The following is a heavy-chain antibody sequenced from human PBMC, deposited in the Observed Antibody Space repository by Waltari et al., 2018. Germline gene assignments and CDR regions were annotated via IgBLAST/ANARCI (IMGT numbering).Heavy chain of an antibody. V-gene: IGHV3-23*01. CDR1: GFTFSSYA. CDR3: AKDSTVTLTYYYYGMDV. CDR2: SRGSGGST. J-gene: IGHJ6*02. Sequence: EVQLLESGGGLVQPGGSLRLSCAASGFTFSSYAMSWVRQAPGKGLEWVSASRGSGGSTYYADSVKGRFTISRDNSKNTLYLQMNSLRAEDTAVYYCAKDSTVTLTYYYYGMDVWGQGTTVTVSS. D-gene: IGHD4-4*01.